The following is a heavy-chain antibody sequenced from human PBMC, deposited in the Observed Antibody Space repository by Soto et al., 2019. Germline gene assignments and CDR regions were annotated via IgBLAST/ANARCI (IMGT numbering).Heavy chain of an antibody. Sequence: QVQLVQSGVEVKKPGASVKVSCKASGYTFTTYGISWVRQAPGQGLEWMGWIRPYDGDTNYADTLQGRVTVTTDTSTTTAYMELRSLRSDDTAMNYCARDHGGSYQADAFDPWGQGTLVIVSS. CDR2: IRPYDGDT. J-gene: IGHJ5*02. D-gene: IGHD1-26*01. CDR1: GYTFTTYG. V-gene: IGHV1-18*01. CDR3: ARDHGGSYQADAFDP.